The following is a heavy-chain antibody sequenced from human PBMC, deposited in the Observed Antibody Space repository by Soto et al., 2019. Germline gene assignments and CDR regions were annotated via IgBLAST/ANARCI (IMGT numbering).Heavy chain of an antibody. J-gene: IGHJ5*02. CDR1: GGSVSSGGYS. Sequence: TLSLTCAVSGGSVSSGGYSWSWIRQPPGKGLEWIGYIYHSGSTYYNPSLKSRVTISVDTSKNQFSLKLSSVTAADTAVYYCASDLITIFGVVSNWFDPWGQGTLVTVS. CDR2: IYHSGST. V-gene: IGHV4-30-2*01. D-gene: IGHD3-3*01. CDR3: ASDLITIFGVVSNWFDP.